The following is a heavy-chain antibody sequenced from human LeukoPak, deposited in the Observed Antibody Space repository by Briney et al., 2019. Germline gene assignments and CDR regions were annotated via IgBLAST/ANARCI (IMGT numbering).Heavy chain of an antibody. CDR3: ARHRSPSSLSFFDI. Sequence: SETLSLTCTVSGASISSYYWSWIRQPPGKGLEWIGYIYTSETTNFNPALRSRVTLSIDTSKNQVSLRLSSVTAADTALYYCARHRSPSSLSFFDIWGQGMLVIVSS. J-gene: IGHJ4*02. D-gene: IGHD2-2*01. CDR2: IYTSETT. CDR1: GASISSYY. V-gene: IGHV4-4*09.